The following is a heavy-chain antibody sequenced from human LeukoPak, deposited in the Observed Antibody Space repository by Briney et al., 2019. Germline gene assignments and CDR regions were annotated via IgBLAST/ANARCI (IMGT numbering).Heavy chain of an antibody. D-gene: IGHD5-24*01. V-gene: IGHV3-53*01. CDR1: GFTVSSNY. CDR2: IYSGGST. CDR3: ASSLHPTPFDY. Sequence: GGSLRLSCAASGFTVSSNYMSWVRQAPGKGLEWVSVIYSGGSTYYADSVKGRFTISRDNSKNTLYLQMNSLRAEDTAVYYCASSLHPTPFDYWGQGTLVTVSS. J-gene: IGHJ4*02.